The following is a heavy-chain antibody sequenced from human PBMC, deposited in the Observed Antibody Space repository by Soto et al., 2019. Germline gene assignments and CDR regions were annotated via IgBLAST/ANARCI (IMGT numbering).Heavy chain of an antibody. Sequence: PGGSLSLSCAASGGTISSYARRWCLRPPEKGEQGGLGVSGRGGSTYYEESVKSRVTISRDKSKNTLYLQLNSLTAEDTAVYYCAKCASVDLRRLHRYVHWGPRTRVTLSS. CDR2: VSGRGGST. CDR3: AKCASVDLRRLHRYVH. J-gene: IGHJ4*02. V-gene: IGHV3-23*01. D-gene: IGHD4-4*01. CDR1: GGTISSYA.